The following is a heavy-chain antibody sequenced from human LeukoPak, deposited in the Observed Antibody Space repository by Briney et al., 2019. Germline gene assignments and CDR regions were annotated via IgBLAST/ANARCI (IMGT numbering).Heavy chain of an antibody. V-gene: IGHV3-23*01. CDR2: ISGSGGST. CDR3: AKDRHAPGRYCSSTSCFPFDS. J-gene: IGHJ5*01. D-gene: IGHD2-2*01. Sequence: QAGGSLRLSCVVSGFTFSSYAMSWVRQAPGKGLEWVSGISGSGGSTYYADSVKGLFTISRDNTKNTLYLQMNSLRAEDTAVYYCAKDRHAPGRYCSSTSCFPFDSWGQGTLVTVSS. CDR1: GFTFSSYA.